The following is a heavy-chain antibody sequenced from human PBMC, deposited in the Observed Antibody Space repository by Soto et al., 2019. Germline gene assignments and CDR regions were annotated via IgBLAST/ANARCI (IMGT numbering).Heavy chain of an antibody. V-gene: IGHV3-66*01. CDR2: IYSGGST. Sequence: GGSLRLSCAASGFTVSSNYMSWVRQAPGKGLEWVSVIYSGGSTYYADSVKGRFTISRDNSKNTLYLQMNSLRAEDTAVYYCAKDMGIAAAGLPIDYWGQGTLVTVSS. J-gene: IGHJ4*02. CDR3: AKDMGIAAAGLPIDY. CDR1: GFTVSSNY. D-gene: IGHD6-13*01.